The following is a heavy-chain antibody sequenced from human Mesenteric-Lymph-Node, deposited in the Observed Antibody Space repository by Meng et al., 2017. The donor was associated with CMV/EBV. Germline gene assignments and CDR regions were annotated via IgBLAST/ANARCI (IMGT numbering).Heavy chain of an antibody. CDR1: GFTFSSYW. CDR2: ISVDGRDK. J-gene: IGHJ4*02. Sequence: GESLKISCAASGFTFSSYWMSWVRQAPGKGLEWVACISVDGRDKYYADSVKGRFTISRDNAKNSLYLQMNSLRAEDTAVYRCARDGRDSNPDYWGQGTLVTVSS. D-gene: IGHD4-11*01. V-gene: IGHV3-7*01. CDR3: ARDGRDSNPDY.